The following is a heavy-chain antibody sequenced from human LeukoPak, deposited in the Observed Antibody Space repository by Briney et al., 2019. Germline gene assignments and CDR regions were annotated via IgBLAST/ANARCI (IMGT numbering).Heavy chain of an antibody. Sequence: PSETLSLSCTVSGASISSYYWNWIRQSPGKGLEWIGYIHVSGGTIYDPSLKSRVTISIDTSKNQFSLKLRSVTAADTAVYYCAKGTSTVVTPNDYYYYSMDVWGKGTTVTVSS. V-gene: IGHV4-4*09. CDR2: IHVSGGT. J-gene: IGHJ6*03. CDR3: AKGTSTVVTPNDYYYYSMDV. CDR1: GASISSYY. D-gene: IGHD4-23*01.